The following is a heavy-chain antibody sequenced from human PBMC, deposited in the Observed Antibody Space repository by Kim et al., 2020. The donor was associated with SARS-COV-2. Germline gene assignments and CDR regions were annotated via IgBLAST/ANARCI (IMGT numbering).Heavy chain of an antibody. CDR1: GGSISSYY. D-gene: IGHD5-12*01. CDR3: AKGGGYNVALDY. J-gene: IGHJ4*02. V-gene: IGHV4-59*01. CDR2: IYYSGST. Sequence: SETLSLTCTVSGGSISSYYWSWIRQPPGKGLEWIGYIYYSGSTNYNPSLKSRVTISVDTSKNQFSLKLSSVTAADTAVYYCAKGGGYNVALDYWGQGTLVTVSS.